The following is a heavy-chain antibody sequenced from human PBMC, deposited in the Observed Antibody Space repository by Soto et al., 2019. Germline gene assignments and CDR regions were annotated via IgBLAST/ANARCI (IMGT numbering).Heavy chain of an antibody. CDR1: GFTFSSYA. D-gene: IGHD3-10*01. CDR3: AKDPPGEGYYYYGMAV. J-gene: IGHJ6*02. Sequence: GGSLRLSCAASGFTFSSYAMGLVRQAPWKGLEGVSAISSSGGSTYYADSVKGRFTISRDNSKNTLYLQMNSLRAEDTAVHYCAKDPPGEGYYYYGMAVWGQGTTAPSP. V-gene: IGHV3-23*01. CDR2: ISSSGGST.